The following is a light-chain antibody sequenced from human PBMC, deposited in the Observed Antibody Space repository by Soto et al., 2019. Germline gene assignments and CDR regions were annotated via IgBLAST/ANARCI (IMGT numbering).Light chain of an antibody. Sequence: QSVLTQPASVSGSPGQSITISCPGTSRDVGSNNLVSWNQKHQGKAPKLIIYDFSNRPSGVFSRFSGSKSDNTASLTISGLQAEDEADYYCSSYTTSSTEIFGTGTKVTVL. CDR2: DFS. CDR1: SRDVGSNNL. V-gene: IGLV2-14*02. J-gene: IGLJ1*01. CDR3: SSYTTSSTEI.